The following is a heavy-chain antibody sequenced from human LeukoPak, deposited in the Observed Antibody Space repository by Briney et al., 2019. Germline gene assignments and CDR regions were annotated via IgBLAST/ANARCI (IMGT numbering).Heavy chain of an antibody. V-gene: IGHV3-23*01. CDR1: GFTFSSYA. J-gene: IGHJ6*04. CDR2: ISGSGGST. Sequence: GGSLSLSCAASGFTFSSYAMSWVRQAPGKGLEWVSAISGSGGSTYYADSVKGRFTISRDNSKNTLYLQMNSLRAEDTAVYYCAKDIVVVRDIYYYGMDVWGKGTTVTVSS. CDR3: AKDIVVVRDIYYYGMDV. D-gene: IGHD2-15*01.